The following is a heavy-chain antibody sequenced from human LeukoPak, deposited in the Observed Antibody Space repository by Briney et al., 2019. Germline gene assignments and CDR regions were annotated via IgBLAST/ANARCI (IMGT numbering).Heavy chain of an antibody. CDR3: AREDYYDNGSSDY. Sequence: GGSLRLSCAASGFTFSSYGMSWVRQAPGKGLEWVSAISGSGGSTYYADSVKGRFTISRDNSKNTLYLQMNSLRAEDTAIYYCAREDYYDNGSSDYWGQGTLVTVSS. J-gene: IGHJ4*02. D-gene: IGHD3-22*01. CDR2: ISGSGGST. V-gene: IGHV3-23*01. CDR1: GFTFSSYG.